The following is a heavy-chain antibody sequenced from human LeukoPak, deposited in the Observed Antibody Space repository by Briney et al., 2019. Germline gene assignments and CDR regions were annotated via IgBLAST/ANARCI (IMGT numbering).Heavy chain of an antibody. CDR1: GFTFTGYY. CDR2: INPNSGGT. Sequence: GASEKVSCKASGFTFTGYYMHWVRQAPGQGLEWMGWINPNSGGTNSAQKLQGRVTMTTDTSTSTAYMELRSLRSDDTAVYYCASLKNYYDSSGNLVTDAFDIWGQGTMVTVSS. J-gene: IGHJ3*02. V-gene: IGHV1-2*02. D-gene: IGHD3-22*01. CDR3: ASLKNYYDSSGNLVTDAFDI.